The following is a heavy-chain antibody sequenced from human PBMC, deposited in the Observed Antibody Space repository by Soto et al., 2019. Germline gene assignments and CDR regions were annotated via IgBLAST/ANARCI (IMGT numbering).Heavy chain of an antibody. CDR3: ARVSSSWGLVNYFDY. CDR1: GGSFSGYY. D-gene: IGHD6-13*01. CDR2: INHSGSI. J-gene: IGHJ4*02. Sequence: SETLSLTCAVYGGSFSGYYWSWIRQPPGKGLEWIGDINHSGSISYNPSLKSRVTISVDTSKNQFSLKLSSVTAADTAVYYCARVSSSWGLVNYFDYWGQGTLVTVS. V-gene: IGHV4-34*01.